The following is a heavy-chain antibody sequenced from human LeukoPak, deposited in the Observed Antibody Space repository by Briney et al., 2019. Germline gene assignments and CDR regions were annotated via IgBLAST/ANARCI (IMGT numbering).Heavy chain of an antibody. D-gene: IGHD6-13*01. J-gene: IGHJ4*02. CDR1: GFTFTDYA. Sequence: AGSLTLSCAASGFTFTDYAMNWVRQAPGKGLEWVSLVCGDGGSTYYAYSVKGRFTISRDNSKNSLFLQMNSLRTEDTALYYCAKDIKDSSSWYSLDYWGQGTVVSVS. CDR3: AKDIKDSSSWYSLDY. CDR2: VCGDGGST. V-gene: IGHV3-43*02.